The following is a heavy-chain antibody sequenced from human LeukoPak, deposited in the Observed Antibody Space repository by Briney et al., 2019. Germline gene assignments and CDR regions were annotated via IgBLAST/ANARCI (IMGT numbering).Heavy chain of an antibody. V-gene: IGHV4-34*01. CDR1: GGSISGYY. D-gene: IGHD3-22*01. CDR2: INHSGSA. J-gene: IGHJ3*02. CDR3: ARAAFNSYYYDSGDAFDI. Sequence: KTSETLSLTCTVSGGSISGYYWSWIRQPPGKGLEWIGEINHSGSANYNPSLKSRVTISVDTSKNQFSLKLSSVTAADTAVYYCARAAFNSYYYDSGDAFDIWGQGTMVTVSS.